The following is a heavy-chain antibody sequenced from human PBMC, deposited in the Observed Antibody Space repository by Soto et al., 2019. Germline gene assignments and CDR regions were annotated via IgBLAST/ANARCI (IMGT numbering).Heavy chain of an antibody. CDR2: IIPIFGTA. CDR3: ASGGIGIYGYPLHY. J-gene: IGHJ4*02. Sequence: ASLKLSCKASGGTFSSYAISWVRQTPGQGLEWMGGIIPIFGTANYAQKFQGRVTITADESTSTAYMELSSLRSEDTAVYYCASGGIGIYGYPLHYWGEGTLVTVSS. V-gene: IGHV1-69*13. CDR1: GGTFSSYA. D-gene: IGHD5-18*01.